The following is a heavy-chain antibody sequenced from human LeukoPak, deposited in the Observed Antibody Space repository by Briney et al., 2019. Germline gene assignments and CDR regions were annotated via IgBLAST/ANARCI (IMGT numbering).Heavy chain of an antibody. CDR1: GYSISSGYY. Sequence: SETLSLTCAVSGYSISSGYYWGWIRQLPGKGLEWIGSIYHSGSTYYNPSLKSRVTISVDTSKNQFSLKLSSVTAADTAVYYCARVRSHSSSWYGDHYFDYWGQGTLVTVSS. J-gene: IGHJ4*02. CDR3: ARVRSHSSSWYGDHYFDY. V-gene: IGHV4-38-2*01. CDR2: IYHSGST. D-gene: IGHD6-13*01.